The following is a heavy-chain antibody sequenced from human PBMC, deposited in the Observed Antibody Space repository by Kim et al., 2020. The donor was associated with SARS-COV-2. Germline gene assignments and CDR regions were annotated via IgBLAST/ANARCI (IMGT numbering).Heavy chain of an antibody. CDR1: GGSISSGGYY. J-gene: IGHJ4*02. V-gene: IGHV4-31*03. Sequence: SETLSLTCTVSGGSISSGGYYWSWIRQHPGKGLEWIGYIYYSGSTYYNPSLKSRVTISVDTSKNQFSLKLSSVTAADTAVYYCAREVMGFSGGSFQLDYWGQGTLVTVSS. D-gene: IGHD2-15*01. CDR2: IYYSGST. CDR3: AREVMGFSGGSFQLDY.